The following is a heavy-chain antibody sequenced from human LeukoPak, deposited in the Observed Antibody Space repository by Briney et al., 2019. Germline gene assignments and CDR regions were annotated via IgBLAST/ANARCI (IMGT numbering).Heavy chain of an antibody. D-gene: IGHD1-26*01. V-gene: IGHV1-69*13. CDR2: IIPIFGTA. CDR3: ARLVGATHY. CDR1: GYTFTGYY. J-gene: IGHJ4*02. Sequence: ASVKVSCKASGYTFTGYYMHWVRQAPGQGLEWMGGIIPIFGTANYAQKFQGRVTITADESTSTAYMELSSLRSEDTAVYYCARLVGATHYWGQGTLVTVSS.